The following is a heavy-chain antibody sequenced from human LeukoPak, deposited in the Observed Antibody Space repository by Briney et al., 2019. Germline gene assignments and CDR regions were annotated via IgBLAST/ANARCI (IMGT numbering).Heavy chain of an antibody. CDR2: FDPEDGET. J-gene: IGHJ4*02. D-gene: IGHD3-10*01. CDR1: GYTLTELS. Sequence: GASVKVSCKVSGYTLTELSMHWVRQAPGKGLEWMGGFDPEDGETIYAQKFQGRVTMTEDTSTDTAYMKLSSLRSEDTAVYYCATGPNYYGSGSYGDYWGQGTLVTVSS. CDR3: ATGPNYYGSGSYGDY. V-gene: IGHV1-24*01.